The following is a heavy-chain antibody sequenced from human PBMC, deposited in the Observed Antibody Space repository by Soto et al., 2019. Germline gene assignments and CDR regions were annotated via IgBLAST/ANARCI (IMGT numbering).Heavy chain of an antibody. J-gene: IGHJ1*01. CDR3: AKDDTYNWNYVVYFQH. D-gene: IGHD1-7*01. V-gene: IGHV3-33*06. CDR1: GFTFSSYG. CDR2: IRYDGSSK. Sequence: GGSLRLSCAASGFTFSSYGMHGVRQAPGKGLEWVAVIRYDGSSKYYADSVKGRFTISRDNSKNTLYLQMNSLRAEDTAVYYCAKDDTYNWNYVVYFQHWGQGTLVTVSS.